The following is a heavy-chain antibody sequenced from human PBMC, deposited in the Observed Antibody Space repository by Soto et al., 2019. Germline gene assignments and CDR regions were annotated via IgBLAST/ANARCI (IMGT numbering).Heavy chain of an antibody. Sequence: QVQLQQWGAGLLKPSETLSLTCAVYGGSFSGYYWSWIRQPPGKGLEWIGEINHSGSTNYNPSLKSRVTILVDTSKTQFSLGLSSVTAADTAVYYCARGLDYDIWGQGKMVTVSS. CDR3: ARGLDYDI. CDR2: INHSGST. D-gene: IGHD2-2*03. CDR1: GGSFSGYY. J-gene: IGHJ3*02. V-gene: IGHV4-34*01.